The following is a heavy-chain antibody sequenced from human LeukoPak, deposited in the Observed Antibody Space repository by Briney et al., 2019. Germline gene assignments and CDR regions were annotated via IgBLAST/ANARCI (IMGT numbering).Heavy chain of an antibody. Sequence: SETLSLTCAVYGGSFSGYYWSWIRQPPGKGLEWIGEIYHSGSTNYNPSLKSRVAISVDPSKNQFSLNLSSVTAADTAVYYCGRGGIAAAASGIDYWGQGTLVAVSS. CDR2: IYHSGST. J-gene: IGHJ4*02. CDR1: GGSFSGYY. V-gene: IGHV4-34*01. CDR3: GRGGIAAAASGIDY. D-gene: IGHD6-13*01.